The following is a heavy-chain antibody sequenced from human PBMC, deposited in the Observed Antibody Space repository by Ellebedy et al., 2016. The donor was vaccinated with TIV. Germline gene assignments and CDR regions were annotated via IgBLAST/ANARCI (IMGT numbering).Heavy chain of an antibody. V-gene: IGHV1-46*04. CDR2: VNPSGGST. D-gene: IGHD6-19*01. Sequence: AASVKVSCKASGYTFTRYYMHWVRQAPGQGLEWMGIVNPSGGSTSYAQKLQGRVTMTRDTSTSTVYMELSRLRSEDTAVYYCARMYSSGAYYFDYWGQGTLVTVSS. CDR1: GYTFTRYY. CDR3: ARMYSSGAYYFDY. J-gene: IGHJ4*02.